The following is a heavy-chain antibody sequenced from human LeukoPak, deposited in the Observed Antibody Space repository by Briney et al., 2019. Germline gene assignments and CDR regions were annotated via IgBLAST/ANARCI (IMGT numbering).Heavy chain of an antibody. CDR1: GFTFISYG. CDR2: ISYDGSTK. Sequence: RGSLRLSCAASGFTFISYGMHWGRQAPGKGLGWVAVISYDGSTKSYADSVKGSFTISRDNSKNTLYLQMNSLRAEDTAVYYCAKWLFSGRYFDYWGQGTLVTVSS. V-gene: IGHV3-30*18. CDR3: AKWLFSGRYFDY. J-gene: IGHJ4*02. D-gene: IGHD3-9*01.